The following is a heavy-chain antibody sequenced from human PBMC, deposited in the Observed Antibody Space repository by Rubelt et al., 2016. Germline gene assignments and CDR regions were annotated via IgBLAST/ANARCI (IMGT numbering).Heavy chain of an antibody. V-gene: IGHV4-39*01. D-gene: IGHD4-17*01. CDR3: ARGYGDSDGGDWFDP. Sequence: QLQLQESGPGLVKPSETLSLTCTVSGGSISTSFYYWGWIRQPPAKGLEWIGTMYHSGGTYYNQSLKSRVTKSVDTSKNQFSGSLNSVTAVDTAGYYGARGYGDSDGGDWFDPWGQGTLVTVSS. CDR1: GGSISTSFYY. J-gene: IGHJ5*02. CDR2: MYHSGGT.